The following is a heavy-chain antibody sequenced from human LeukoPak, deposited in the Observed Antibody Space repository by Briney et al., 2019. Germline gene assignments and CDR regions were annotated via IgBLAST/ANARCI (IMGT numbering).Heavy chain of an antibody. CDR2: INHSGST. Sequence: GSLRLSCAASGFTFSNAWMSWVRQAPGKGLEWIGEINHSGSTNYNPSLKSRVTISVDTSKNQFSLKLSSVTAADTAVYYCATPRWGSYRHFDYWGQGTLVTVSS. J-gene: IGHJ4*02. CDR1: GFTFSNAW. CDR3: ATPRWGSYRHFDY. D-gene: IGHD3-16*02. V-gene: IGHV4-34*08.